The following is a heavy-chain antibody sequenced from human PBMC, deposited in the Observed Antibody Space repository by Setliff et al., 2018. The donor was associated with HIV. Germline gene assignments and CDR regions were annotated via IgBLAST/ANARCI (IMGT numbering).Heavy chain of an antibody. Sequence: SETLSLTCPVSGVSISSHSWTWIRQPPGKGLEWIGYFYYSGGTNYNPSLKGRVTISADTSENQLSLKLSSLTAADTAVYYCARIEGYAYGSNWFDPWGQGTLVTVSS. CDR2: FYYSGGT. CDR1: GVSISSHS. J-gene: IGHJ5*02. V-gene: IGHV4-59*11. D-gene: IGHD3-16*01. CDR3: ARIEGYAYGSNWFDP.